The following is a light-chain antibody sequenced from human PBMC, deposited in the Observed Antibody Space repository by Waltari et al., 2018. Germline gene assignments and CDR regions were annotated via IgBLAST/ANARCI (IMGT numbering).Light chain of an antibody. CDR3: QQTYSVPWT. J-gene: IGKJ1*01. CDR2: AAS. V-gene: IGKV1-39*01. Sequence: DIHLTQSPSALSASVGDRITITCRASQNIARYSNWYQQKVGKAPKLLIYAASTLQSGVPSRFSASGSGTDSTLTVGSVQPEDFATYYCQQTYSVPWTFGQGTRVEV. CDR1: QNIARY.